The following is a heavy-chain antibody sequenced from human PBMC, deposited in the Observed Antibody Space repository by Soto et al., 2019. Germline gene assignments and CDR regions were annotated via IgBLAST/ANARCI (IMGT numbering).Heavy chain of an antibody. CDR2: IWYDGSNK. Sequence: GGSLLLSCGASGFTFISYVVHLVRQAPGKGLEWVAVIWYDGSNKYYADSVKGRFTISRDNSKNTLYLQMNSLRAEDTAVYYCAREIIVRMVYGGPRGMDVWGQGTTVTVSS. V-gene: IGHV3-33*01. D-gene: IGHD2-8*01. CDR3: AREIIVRMVYGGPRGMDV. CDR1: GFTFISYV. J-gene: IGHJ6*02.